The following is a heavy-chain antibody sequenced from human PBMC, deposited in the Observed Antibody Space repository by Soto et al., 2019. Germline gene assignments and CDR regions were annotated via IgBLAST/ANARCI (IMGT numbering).Heavy chain of an antibody. V-gene: IGHV4-34*01. J-gene: IGHJ4*02. CDR3: ARNADYSMYYFDH. CDR2: INHSGST. Sequence: SETLSLTCTVSGGSISHYYWSWIRQPPGKGLEWIGEINHSGSTNYNPSLKSRVTISVDTSRNQFSLKLSSVTAADTALYYCARNADYSMYYFDHWGQGTLVTVSS. CDR1: GGSISHYY. D-gene: IGHD2-21*01.